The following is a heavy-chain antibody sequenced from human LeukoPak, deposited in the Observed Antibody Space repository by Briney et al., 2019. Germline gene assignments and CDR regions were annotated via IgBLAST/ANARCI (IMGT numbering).Heavy chain of an antibody. CDR3: ARHSQVYYYYMDV. J-gene: IGHJ6*03. V-gene: IGHV4-34*01. Sequence: SETLSLTCAVYGGSFSGYYWSWIRQPPGKGLEWIGEINHSGSTNYNPSLKSRVTISVDTSKNQFSLKLSSVTAADTAVYYYARHSQVYYYYMDVWGKGTTVTISS. CDR2: INHSGST. CDR1: GGSFSGYY.